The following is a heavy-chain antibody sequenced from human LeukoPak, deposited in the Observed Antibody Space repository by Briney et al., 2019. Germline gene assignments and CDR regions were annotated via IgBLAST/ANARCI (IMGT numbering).Heavy chain of an antibody. CDR1: GFTFGDYA. CDR2: IRYDGGDK. D-gene: IGHD2-2*01. CDR3: AKGNVAVPAVVDY. J-gene: IGHJ4*02. Sequence: GGSLRLSCTGFGFTFGDYAVTWVRQAPGKGLEFVAYIRYDGGDKYYADSVRGRFTISRDNSKNTLYLQMNSLRPEDTAVFYCAKGNVAVPAVVDYWGQGTLVTVSP. V-gene: IGHV3-30*02.